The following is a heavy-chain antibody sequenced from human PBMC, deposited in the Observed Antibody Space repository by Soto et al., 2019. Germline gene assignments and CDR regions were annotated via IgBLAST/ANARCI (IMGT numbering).Heavy chain of an antibody. CDR2: ISDSSSTI. J-gene: IGHJ4*02. Sequence: EVQLVESGGGLVQPGGSLRLSCVASGFTFNSHTMNWVRQAPGKGLEWLSYISDSSSTIYYADSVKGRFTISRDNAKNSLYLQMNSLRVDATAVYYCAREVGATGYWGQGTLVTVSS. CDR1: GFTFNSHT. V-gene: IGHV3-48*04. CDR3: AREVGATGY. D-gene: IGHD1-26*01.